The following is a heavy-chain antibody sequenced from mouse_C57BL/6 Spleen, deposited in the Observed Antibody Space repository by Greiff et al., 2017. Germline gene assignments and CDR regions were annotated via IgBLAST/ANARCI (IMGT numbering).Heavy chain of an antibody. Sequence: VHLVESGPELVKPGASVKISCKASGYAFSSSWMNWVKQRPGKGLEWIGRIYPGDGVTNYNGKFKGKATLTADKSSSTAYMQLSSLTSEDSAVYFCANYYGSSYPAWFAYWGQGTLVTVSA. CDR3: ANYYGSSYPAWFAY. D-gene: IGHD1-1*01. V-gene: IGHV1-82*01. CDR1: GYAFSSSW. CDR2: IYPGDGVT. J-gene: IGHJ3*01.